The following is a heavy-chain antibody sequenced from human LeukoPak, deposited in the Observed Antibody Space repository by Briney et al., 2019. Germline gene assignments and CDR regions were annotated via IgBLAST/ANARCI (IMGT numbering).Heavy chain of an antibody. J-gene: IGHJ4*02. Sequence: PGGSLRLSCAASGFTVSSNYMSWGRQAPGKGLEWVSVIYSGGSTYYADSVKGRFTISRDNAKNTLYLQMNSLRAEDTAVYYCARGLSGYASSLGYWGQGTLVTVSA. D-gene: IGHD6-6*01. CDR1: GFTVSSNY. V-gene: IGHV3-53*01. CDR2: IYSGGST. CDR3: ARGLSGYASSLGY.